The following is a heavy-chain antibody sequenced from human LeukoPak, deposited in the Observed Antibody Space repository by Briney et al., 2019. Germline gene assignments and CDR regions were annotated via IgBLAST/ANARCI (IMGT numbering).Heavy chain of an antibody. CDR2: IYHSGST. J-gene: IGHJ4*02. CDR1: GGSISSSNW. D-gene: IGHD1-7*01. Sequence: PSGTLSLTCAVCGGSISSSNWWSWVRQPPGKGLEWIGEIYHSGSTNYNPSLKSRVTISVDKSKNQFSLKLSSVTAADTAVYYCARKTRYIWNWAFDHWGQGTVVTVSS. CDR3: ARKTRYIWNWAFDH. V-gene: IGHV4-4*02.